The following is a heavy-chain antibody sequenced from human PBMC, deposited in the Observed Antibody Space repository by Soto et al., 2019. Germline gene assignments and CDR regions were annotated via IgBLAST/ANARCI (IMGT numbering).Heavy chain of an antibody. CDR3: AREGNYDSSGYYPPDAFDI. D-gene: IGHD3-22*01. CDR2: IIPIFGTA. J-gene: IGHJ3*02. Sequence: ASVKVSCKASGGTFSSYAISWVRQAPGRGLEWMGGIIPIFGTANYAQKFQGRVTITADESTSTAYMELSSLRSEDTAVYYCAREGNYDSSGYYPPDAFDIWGQGTMVTVSS. V-gene: IGHV1-69*13. CDR1: GGTFSSYA.